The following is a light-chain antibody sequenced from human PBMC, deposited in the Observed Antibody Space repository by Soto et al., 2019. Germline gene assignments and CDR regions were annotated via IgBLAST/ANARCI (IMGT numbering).Light chain of an antibody. J-gene: IGKJ5*01. Sequence: EIVFTQAPATLSLSPGERATLSCRASQSVSSYLAWYQQKPGQAPRLLLYDASNRATGIPARFSGSGSGTDFTLTISSLEPEDFAVYYCQQPRNWPPRNTSGQGTRLEIK. CDR2: DAS. CDR1: QSVSSY. V-gene: IGKV3-11*01. CDR3: QQPRNWPPRNT.